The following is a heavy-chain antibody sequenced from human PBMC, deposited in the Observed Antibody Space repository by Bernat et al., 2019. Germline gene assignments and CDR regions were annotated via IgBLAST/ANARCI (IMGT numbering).Heavy chain of an antibody. V-gene: IGHV3-73*01. Sequence: EVQLVESGGDLVKPGGSLKVSCAASGYTFSGSDINWVRQASGKGLEWVGRIRSKANSYASAYVASVRGRFTISRDDSKNTAYLQMNSLKTEDTAVYYCIIRVCGGCDCYGDYWGQGTLVTVSS. CDR3: IIRVCGGCDCYGDY. CDR2: IRSKANSYAS. D-gene: IGHD2-21*02. CDR1: GYTFSGSD. J-gene: IGHJ4*02.